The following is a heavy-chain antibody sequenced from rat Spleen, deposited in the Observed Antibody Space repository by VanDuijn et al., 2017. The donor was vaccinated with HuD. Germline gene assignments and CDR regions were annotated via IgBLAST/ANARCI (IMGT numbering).Heavy chain of an antibody. J-gene: IGHJ3*01. D-gene: IGHD4-3*01. CDR2: ISTSGDTT. Sequence: EVQLVESGGGLVQPGRSLKLSCAASGFTFSNYDMAWVCQAPTKGLEWVASISTSGDTTYYRDSVKGRFTVSRDDTKSTLYLQVDSLRSEDTATYYCARYIGNNSGFAYWGQGTLVTVSS. V-gene: IGHV5-25*01. CDR1: GFTFSNYD. CDR3: ARYIGNNSGFAY.